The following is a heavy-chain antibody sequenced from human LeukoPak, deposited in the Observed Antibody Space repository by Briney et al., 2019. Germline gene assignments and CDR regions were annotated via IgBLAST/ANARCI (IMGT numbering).Heavy chain of an antibody. Sequence: PSQTLSLTCTVSGGSISSGDYYWSWIRQPPGRGLEWIGYIYYSGSTYYNPSLKSRVTISVDTSKNQFSLKLSSVTAADTAVYYCARAGGLVVAGTFDPWGQGTLVTVSS. J-gene: IGHJ5*02. D-gene: IGHD6-19*01. V-gene: IGHV4-30-4*01. CDR3: ARAGGLVVAGTFDP. CDR1: GGSISSGDYY. CDR2: IYYSGST.